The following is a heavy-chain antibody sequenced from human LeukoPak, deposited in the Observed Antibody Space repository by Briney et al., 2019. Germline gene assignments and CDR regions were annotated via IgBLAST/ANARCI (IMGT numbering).Heavy chain of an antibody. D-gene: IGHD4-23*01. Sequence: PGGSLRLSCAASGFTFSSYAMHWVRQAPGKGLQLVSFIRYDGTTKYYADSVKGRFTISRDNSKNTLYLQMNSLRVDDTAVYYCAKDGGYGGALFDSWGQGTLVTVSS. J-gene: IGHJ4*02. V-gene: IGHV3-30*02. CDR2: IRYDGTTK. CDR3: AKDGGYGGALFDS. CDR1: GFTFSSYA.